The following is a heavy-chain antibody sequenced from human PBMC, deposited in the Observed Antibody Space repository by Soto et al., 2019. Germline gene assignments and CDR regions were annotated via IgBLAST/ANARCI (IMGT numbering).Heavy chain of an antibody. CDR3: ARDSFGSISNKGGGMDV. J-gene: IGHJ6*02. V-gene: IGHV4-39*07. D-gene: IGHD3-3*02. CDR1: GGSISSSSYY. Sequence: SETLSLTCTVSGGSISSSSYYWGWIRQPPGKGLEWIGSIYYSGSTYYNPSLKSRVTISVDTSKNQFSLKLSSVTAADTAVYYYARDSFGSISNKGGGMDVWGQGTTVTVSS. CDR2: IYYSGST.